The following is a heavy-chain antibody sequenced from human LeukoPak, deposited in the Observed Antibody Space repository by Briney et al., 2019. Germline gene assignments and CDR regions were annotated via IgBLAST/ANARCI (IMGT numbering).Heavy chain of an antibody. J-gene: IGHJ3*02. Sequence: GGSLRLSCEASGFTFSSYWMSWVRQAPGKGLEWVATIRQDGSVNHYVDSVKGRFTISRDNAKNLLYLQMNSLRAEDAAVYFCARLSSWVFEIWGQGTVVTVSS. D-gene: IGHD3-16*01. CDR2: IRQDGSVN. V-gene: IGHV3-7*01. CDR3: ARLSSWVFEI. CDR1: GFTFSSYW.